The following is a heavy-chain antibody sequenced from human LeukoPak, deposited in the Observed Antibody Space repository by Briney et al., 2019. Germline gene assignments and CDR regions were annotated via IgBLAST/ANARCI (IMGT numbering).Heavy chain of an antibody. V-gene: IGHV3-30*03. CDR1: GFTFSNYG. CDR3: ARDGEKYYYDRGYFDY. Sequence: GGSLRLSCAASGFTFSNYGIHWVRQAPGRGLEWVAVISYDGNKKYYADSVKGRFTISRDNSKNTLYLQMNSLRAEDTAVYYCARDGEKYYYDRGYFDYWGQGTLVTVSS. D-gene: IGHD3-22*01. CDR2: ISYDGNKK. J-gene: IGHJ4*02.